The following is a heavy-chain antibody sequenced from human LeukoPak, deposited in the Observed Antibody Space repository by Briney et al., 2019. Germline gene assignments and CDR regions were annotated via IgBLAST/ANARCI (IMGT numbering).Heavy chain of an antibody. CDR3: SRPLQFHYGSGDH. J-gene: IGHJ4*02. D-gene: IGHD3-10*01. CDR2: IRDSGGST. CDR1: GFTFSNYA. V-gene: IGHV3-23*01. Sequence: GGSLRLSCAASGFTFSNYAMTWVRQAPGKGLEWVSAIRDSGGSTYYADSVKGRFTISRDNSKSTLYLQMNSLRAEDTAVYYCSRPLQFHYGSGDHWGQGTLVTVSS.